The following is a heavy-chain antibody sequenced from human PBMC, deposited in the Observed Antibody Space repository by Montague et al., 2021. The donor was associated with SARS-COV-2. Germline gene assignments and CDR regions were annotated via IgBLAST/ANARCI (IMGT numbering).Heavy chain of an antibody. CDR3: ARDAYYYGSGGYPRYFDY. J-gene: IGHJ4*02. V-gene: IGHV4-31*03. CDR2: IYYSGTT. D-gene: IGHD3-10*01. CDR1: GGSISSGDYY. Sequence: TLSLTCTVSGGSISSGDYYWSWIRHPPGKGLEWIGYIYYSGTTYYNPSLKSRVTISVDTSKNQFSLKLSSVTAADTALYYCARDAYYYGSGGYPRYFDYWGQGTLVTVSS.